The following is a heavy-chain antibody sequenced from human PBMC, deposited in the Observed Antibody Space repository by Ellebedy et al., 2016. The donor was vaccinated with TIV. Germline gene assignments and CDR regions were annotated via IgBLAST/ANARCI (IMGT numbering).Heavy chain of an antibody. D-gene: IGHD5-18*01. CDR3: AREGWIQLWFSASRNYYYGMDV. V-gene: IGHV3-30*01. CDR2: ISYDGSNK. Sequence: PGGSLRLSCAASGFTFSSYAMHWVRQAPGKGLEWVAVISYDGSNKYYADSVKGRFTISRDNSKNTLYLQMNSLRAEDTAVYYCAREGWIQLWFSASRNYYYGMDVWGQGTTVTVSS. CDR1: GFTFSSYA. J-gene: IGHJ6*02.